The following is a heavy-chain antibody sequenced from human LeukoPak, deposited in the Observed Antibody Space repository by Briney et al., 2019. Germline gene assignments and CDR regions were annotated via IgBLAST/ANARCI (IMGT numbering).Heavy chain of an antibody. D-gene: IGHD2-21*02. CDR3: ARAGRGVTAIDY. V-gene: IGHV4-4*07. Sequence: SETLSLTCTVSGGSLSINYWSWIRQPAGKGLEWIGRIYSSGSTNYNPSLKSRVTMSVDTSKDQFSLKLTSVTAADTAVYYCARAGRGVTAIDYWGQGTLVTVSS. J-gene: IGHJ4*02. CDR2: IYSSGST. CDR1: GGSLSINY.